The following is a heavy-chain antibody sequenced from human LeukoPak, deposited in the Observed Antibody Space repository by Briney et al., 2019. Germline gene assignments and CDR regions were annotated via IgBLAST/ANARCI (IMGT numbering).Heavy chain of an antibody. D-gene: IGHD3-9*01. CDR3: TRARQLRHFDWIPGGGEHDGFDI. J-gene: IGHJ3*02. Sequence: GRSLRLSCTTSASSLGDYAMNWVRQAPGKGLEWVGLIRSKAYGGTIEYAPPVRGRFTISRGESKIIVYLQMNKLNTEDTAVYFCTRARQLRHFDWIPGGGEHDGFDIWGQGSMVTVS. CDR2: IRSKAYGGTI. V-gene: IGHV3-49*04. CDR1: ASSLGDYA.